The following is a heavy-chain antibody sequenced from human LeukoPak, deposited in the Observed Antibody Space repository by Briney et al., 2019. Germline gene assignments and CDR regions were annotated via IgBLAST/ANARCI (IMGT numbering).Heavy chain of an antibody. D-gene: IGHD3-10*01. Sequence: PSETLSLTCAVYGGSFSGYYWSWIRQPPGKGLEWIGEINHSGSTNYNPSLKSRVTISVDTSKNQFSLKLSSVTAADTAVYYCARTSVVRALYYYYYYYMDVWGKGTTVTISS. CDR3: ARTSVVRALYYYYYYYMDV. CDR2: INHSGST. V-gene: IGHV4-34*01. J-gene: IGHJ6*03. CDR1: GGSFSGYY.